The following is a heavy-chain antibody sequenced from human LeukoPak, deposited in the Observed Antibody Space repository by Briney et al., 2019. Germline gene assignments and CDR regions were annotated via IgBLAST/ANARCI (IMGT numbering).Heavy chain of an antibody. CDR2: IYTSGST. CDR3: ARDPGYSSGYYRDY. CDR1: GGSISSGSYY. Sequence: SQTLSLTCTVSGGSISSGSYYWSWIRQPAGKGLEWIGRIYTSGSTNYNPSLKSRVTISVDTSKNQFSLKLRFVTAADTAVYYCARDPGYSSGYYRDYWGQGTLVTVSS. V-gene: IGHV4-61*02. D-gene: IGHD6-19*01. J-gene: IGHJ4*02.